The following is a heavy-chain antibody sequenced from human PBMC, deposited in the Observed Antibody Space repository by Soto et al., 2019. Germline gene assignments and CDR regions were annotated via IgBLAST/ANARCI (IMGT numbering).Heavy chain of an antibody. V-gene: IGHV3-74*01. CDR2: IKFDGSSA. CDR1: GFTFSDYW. D-gene: IGHD3-10*01. J-gene: IGHJ3*01. CDR3: ARGVRGHYGFDV. Sequence: EVQLVESGGGLVQPGESLRLSCAASGFTFSDYWIHWVRQAPGKGLVWVSRIKFDGSSANYADSVKCRFTISRDNAKDTVYLEMNSLGAEDTAVYYCARGVRGHYGFDVWGQGTMVTVSS.